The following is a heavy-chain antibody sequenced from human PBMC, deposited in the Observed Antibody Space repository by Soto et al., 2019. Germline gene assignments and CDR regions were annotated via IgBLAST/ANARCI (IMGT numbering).Heavy chain of an antibody. V-gene: IGHV1-58*02. Sequence: EASVKVSCKASGYTFTSYGISWVRQAPGQGLEWMGWIVVGSGNTNYAQKFQERVTITRDMSTSTAYMELSSLRSEDTAVYYCAAAQRWLQLDWFDSWGQGILVTVS. J-gene: IGHJ5*01. CDR2: IVVGSGNT. CDR1: GYTFTSYG. D-gene: IGHD5-12*01. CDR3: AAAQRWLQLDWFDS.